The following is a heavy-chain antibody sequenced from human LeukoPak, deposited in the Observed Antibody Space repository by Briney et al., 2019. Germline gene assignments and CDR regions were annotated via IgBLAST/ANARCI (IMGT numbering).Heavy chain of an antibody. D-gene: IGHD3-10*01. V-gene: IGHV3-30-3*01. CDR1: GFTFSMFD. Sequence: GGSLRLSCAASGFTFSMFDMHWVRQAPGKGLEWVAVISYDGNNKYYSDSVKGRFTISRDNSKNTLYLQMNSLRADDTAVYYCAGDGEVTTIRGHFDYWGQGTLVTVSS. CDR2: ISYDGNNK. J-gene: IGHJ4*02. CDR3: AGDGEVTTIRGHFDY.